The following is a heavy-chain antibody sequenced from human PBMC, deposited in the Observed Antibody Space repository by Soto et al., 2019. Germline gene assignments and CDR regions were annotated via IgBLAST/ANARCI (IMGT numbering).Heavy chain of an antibody. V-gene: IGHV3-7*01. J-gene: IGHJ5*02. CDR2: IKQDGSEK. Sequence: EVQLVESGGGLVQPGGSLRLSCAASGFTFSSYWMSWVRQAPGKGLEWVANIKQDGSEKYYVDSVKGRFTISRDNAKNSLYLQMNSLRAEDTAVYYCARPPSSFWTEKWFDPWGQGTLVTVSS. D-gene: IGHD3-3*01. CDR3: ARPPSSFWTEKWFDP. CDR1: GFTFSSYW.